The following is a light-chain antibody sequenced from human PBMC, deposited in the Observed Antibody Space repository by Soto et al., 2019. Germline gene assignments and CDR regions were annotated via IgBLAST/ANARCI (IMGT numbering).Light chain of an antibody. Sequence: ETVMTQSPATLSASPGERATLSCRASQSVGSKLVWYQQKPGQALRLLIFDASTRATGVPDRFSGSGSGTEFTLTISSLQSEDFSVYYCQQYNNWPPITFGQGTRLEIK. V-gene: IGKV3-15*01. CDR3: QQYNNWPPIT. CDR2: DAS. J-gene: IGKJ5*01. CDR1: QSVGSK.